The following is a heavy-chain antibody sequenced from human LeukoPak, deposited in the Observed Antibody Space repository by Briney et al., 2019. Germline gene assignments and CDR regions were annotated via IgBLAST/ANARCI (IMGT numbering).Heavy chain of an antibody. V-gene: IGHV4-34*01. CDR3: ARGDSGYPRYFDY. Sequence: PSETLSLTCAAYGESFSGYYWSWIRQPPGKGLEWIGEINHSGSTNYNPSLKSRVTISVDTSKNQFSLKLSSVTAADTAVYYCARGDSGYPRYFDYWGQGTLVTVSS. CDR2: INHSGST. D-gene: IGHD5-12*01. CDR1: GESFSGYY. J-gene: IGHJ4*02.